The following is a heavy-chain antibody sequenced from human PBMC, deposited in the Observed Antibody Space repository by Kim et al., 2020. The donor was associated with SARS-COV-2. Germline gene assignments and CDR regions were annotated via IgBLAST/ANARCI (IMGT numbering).Heavy chain of an antibody. V-gene: IGHV3-30-3*01. CDR3: ARGPNVVVVAAS. CDR1: GFTFSSYA. D-gene: IGHD2-15*01. Sequence: GGSLRLSCAASGFTFSSYAMHWVRQAPGKGLEWVAVISYDGSNKYYADSVKGRFTISRDNSKNTLYLQMNSLRAEDTAVYYCARGPNVVVVAASWGQGTLVTVSS. CDR2: ISYDGSNK. J-gene: IGHJ4*02.